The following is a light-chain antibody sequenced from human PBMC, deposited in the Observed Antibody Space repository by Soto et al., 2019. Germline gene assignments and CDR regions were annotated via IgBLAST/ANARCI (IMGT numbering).Light chain of an antibody. V-gene: IGKV1-33*01. Sequence: DIQMTQSPSSLSASVGDRVTIACQANQDIGNYLNWYQQKPGKAPRLLIYDASNLEIGVPSRFSGSGSGTDVTFTISNLQPEDIATYYCQQYDTLPPYTFGRGTKVELK. CDR1: QDIGNY. CDR2: DAS. J-gene: IGKJ2*01. CDR3: QQYDTLPPYT.